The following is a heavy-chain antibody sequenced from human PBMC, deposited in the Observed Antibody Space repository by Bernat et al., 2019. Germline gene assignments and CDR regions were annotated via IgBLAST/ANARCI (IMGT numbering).Heavy chain of an antibody. CDR1: GFSFTNAW. D-gene: IGHD1-7*01. CDR3: TSGTGTTDHDY. J-gene: IGHJ4*02. CDR2: IKTKTEGGTT. V-gene: IGHV3-15*01. Sequence: EVQLVESGGGLVKPGGCLRLSCAASGFSFTNAWMSWVRQAPGKGLEWVGRIKTKTEGGTTDYAAPVKGRFTVSRDDIKNMLFLQMNSLKTEDTVVYYCTSGTGTTDHDYWGQGTLVTVSS.